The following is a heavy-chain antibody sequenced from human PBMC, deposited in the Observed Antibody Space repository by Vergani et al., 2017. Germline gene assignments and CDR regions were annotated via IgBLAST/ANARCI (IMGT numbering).Heavy chain of an antibody. Sequence: QVQLQQWGGGLLKPSETLSLTCAVYGGSFSGYYWSWIRQPPGKGLEWIGEINHSGSTNYNPSLKSRVTISVDTSKNQFSLKLSSVTAADTAVYYCARVSGLYYFDYWGQGTLVTVSS. V-gene: IGHV4-34*01. D-gene: IGHD3-10*01. J-gene: IGHJ4*02. CDR1: GGSFSGYY. CDR2: INHSGST. CDR3: ARVSGLYYFDY.